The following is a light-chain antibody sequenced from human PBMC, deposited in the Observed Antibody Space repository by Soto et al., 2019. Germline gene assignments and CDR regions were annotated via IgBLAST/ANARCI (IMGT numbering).Light chain of an antibody. CDR1: QDFSNF. CDR3: QQLYSFPLT. Sequence: DIQLTQSPSVLAPSLGAGFTIASRASQDFSNFLAWYQQKPGRAPKLLMYDASTLQSGVPSRVSGSGSGTEVTLTISSLQPEDFATYYCQQLYSFPLTFGGGPRWRS. CDR2: DAS. J-gene: IGKJ4*02. V-gene: IGKV1-9*01.